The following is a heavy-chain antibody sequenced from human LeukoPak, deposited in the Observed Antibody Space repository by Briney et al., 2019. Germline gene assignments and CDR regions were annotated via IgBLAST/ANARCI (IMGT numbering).Heavy chain of an antibody. CDR3: ARERVGVYYYDSSGYYGGFDP. V-gene: IGHV1-18*01. CDR1: GYTFTSYG. CDR2: ISAYNGNT. J-gene: IGHJ5*02. Sequence: ASVKVSCKASGYTFTSYGISWVRQAPGQGLEWMGWISAYNGNTNYAQKLQGRVTMTTDTSTSTAYMELRSLRSDDTAVYYCARERVGVYYYDSSGYYGGFDPWGQGTLVTVSS. D-gene: IGHD3-22*01.